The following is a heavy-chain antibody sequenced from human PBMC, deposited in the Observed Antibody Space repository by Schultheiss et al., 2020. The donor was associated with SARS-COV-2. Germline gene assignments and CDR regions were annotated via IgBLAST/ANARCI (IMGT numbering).Heavy chain of an antibody. CDR1: GFTFSNYW. D-gene: IGHD1-26*01. V-gene: IGHV3-7*03. J-gene: IGHJ6*02. Sequence: GESLKISCAASGFTFSNYWMSWVRQAPGKGLEWVANIKQDGSDKYYVDSVKGRFTISRDNAKNSLYLQMNSLRAEDTAVYYCARDRGGSYFYYYYGMDVWGQGTTVTVSS. CDR2: IKQDGSDK. CDR3: ARDRGGSYFYYYYGMDV.